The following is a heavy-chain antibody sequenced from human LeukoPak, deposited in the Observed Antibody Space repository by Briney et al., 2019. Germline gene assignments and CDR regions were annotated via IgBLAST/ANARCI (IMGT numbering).Heavy chain of an antibody. J-gene: IGHJ4*02. CDR3: ARDEAGATTEFDS. D-gene: IGHD1-26*01. CDR2: ISSGGDIM. CDR1: GLRFSDYY. Sequence: PGGSLRLSCAASGLRFSDYYVSWIRQAPGKGLQWVSYISSGGDIMHYADSVKGRFTISRDNAKNSLYLQMNSLRAEDTAVYYCARDEAGATTEFDSWGQGTLVTVSS. V-gene: IGHV3-11*04.